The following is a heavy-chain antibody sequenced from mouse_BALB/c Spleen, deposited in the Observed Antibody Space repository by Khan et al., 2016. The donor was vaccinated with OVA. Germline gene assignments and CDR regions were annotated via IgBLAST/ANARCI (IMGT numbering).Heavy chain of an antibody. Sequence: EVQLQESGPGLVTPSQSLSLTSTVTGYSITSNYAWNWIRQFPGNKLERMGYISYSDSTSHTPSLKSRISITRDTSKTQFFRQLNSVTTEDSATSAGARGNCYGSAVDYWGQGTSVTSSS. D-gene: IGHD1-1*01. V-gene: IGHV3-2*02. CDR3: ARGNCYGSAVDY. J-gene: IGHJ4*01. CDR1: GYSITSNYA. CDR2: ISYSDST.